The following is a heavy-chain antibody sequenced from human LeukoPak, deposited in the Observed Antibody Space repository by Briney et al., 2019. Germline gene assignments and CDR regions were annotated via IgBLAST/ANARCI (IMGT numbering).Heavy chain of an antibody. CDR3: ARDVVVPSAPYSYFYMDV. CDR2: IITISSTV. Sequence: SVTASCKASGGTFSSYAISWVRQAPGQGLEWMGGIITISSTVNYAQKFQGRVTITADESTTTAYMELSSLRSEDTAVYYCARDVVVPSAPYSYFYMDVWGTGTTVTISS. D-gene: IGHD2-2*01. CDR1: GGTFSSYA. V-gene: IGHV1-69*13. J-gene: IGHJ6*03.